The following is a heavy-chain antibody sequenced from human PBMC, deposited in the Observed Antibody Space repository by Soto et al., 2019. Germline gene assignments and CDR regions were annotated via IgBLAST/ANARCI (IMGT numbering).Heavy chain of an antibody. CDR1: GFTFSSYA. Sequence: GSLRLSCAASGFTFSSYAMSWVRQTPGKGLEWVSGVLGGGGSTFYADSVKGRFTISRDNSKNTLYVQMNSLRAEDTAIYYCARKGPPRDAFDIWGQGTMVTVSS. CDR2: VLGGGGST. J-gene: IGHJ3*02. V-gene: IGHV3-23*01. CDR3: ARKGPPRDAFDI.